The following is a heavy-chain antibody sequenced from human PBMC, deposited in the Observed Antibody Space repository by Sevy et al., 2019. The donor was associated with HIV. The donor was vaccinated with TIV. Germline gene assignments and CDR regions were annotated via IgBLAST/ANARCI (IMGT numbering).Heavy chain of an antibody. J-gene: IGHJ5*02. CDR2: IGAYNGNR. D-gene: IGHD3-16*01. CDR3: ARLSTARGESNWFDP. CDR1: GYTFSTYG. Sequence: ASVKVSCKASGYTFSTYGISWVRQAPGQGLEWMGWIGAYNGNRKYAQKFQDRITMTTDTSMSTAYMELRSLRSDDTAVYFCARLSTARGESNWFDPWGQGTLVTVSS. V-gene: IGHV1-18*01.